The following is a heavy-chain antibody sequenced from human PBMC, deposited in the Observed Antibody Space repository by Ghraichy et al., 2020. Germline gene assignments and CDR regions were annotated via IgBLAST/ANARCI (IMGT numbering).Heavy chain of an antibody. CDR3: AREKIAAAGTYYYYGMDV. CDR1: GGTFSSYA. J-gene: IGHJ6*02. D-gene: IGHD6-13*01. V-gene: IGHV1-69*13. Sequence: SVKVSCKASGGTFSSYAISWVRQAPGQGLEWMGGIIPIFGTANYAQKFQGRVTITADESTSTAYMELSSLRSEDTAVYYCAREKIAAAGTYYYYGMDVWGQGTTVTVSS. CDR2: IIPIFGTA.